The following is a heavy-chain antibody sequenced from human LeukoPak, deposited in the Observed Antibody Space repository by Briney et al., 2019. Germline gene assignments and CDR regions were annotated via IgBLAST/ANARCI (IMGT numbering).Heavy chain of an antibody. Sequence: SETLSLTCTVSGDSVNTTNYYWGWIRQSPGKGLEWIGNINCSGGTFYKSFLKSRLTMSLDTSKNHFSLKLSSVTAADTAVYYCAREGYYYGSGSYDLTYYYYHYMDVWGKGTTVTISS. D-gene: IGHD3-10*01. CDR3: AREGYYYGSGSYDLTYYYYHYMDV. V-gene: IGHV4-39*02. J-gene: IGHJ6*03. CDR1: GDSVNTTNYY. CDR2: INCSGGT.